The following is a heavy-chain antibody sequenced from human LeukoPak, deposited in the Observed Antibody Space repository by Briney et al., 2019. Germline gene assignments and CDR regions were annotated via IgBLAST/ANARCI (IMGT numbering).Heavy chain of an antibody. Sequence: GGSLRLSCAASGLTFSSYAMTWVRQAPGKGLQWVSTISVSGENTYYADSVKGRFTISRDISKSTLYLQMNSLRDVDTAVYYCAKYGSGSYYNGLYWGQGTLVTVSS. V-gene: IGHV3-23*01. CDR2: ISVSGENT. CDR1: GLTFSSYA. J-gene: IGHJ4*02. CDR3: AKYGSGSYYNGLY. D-gene: IGHD3-10*01.